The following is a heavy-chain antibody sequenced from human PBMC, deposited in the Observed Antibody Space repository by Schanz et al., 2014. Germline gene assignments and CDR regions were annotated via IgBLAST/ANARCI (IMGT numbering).Heavy chain of an antibody. CDR1: GFSFSRYG. CDR3: AKIGYGGLLNYYIDH. J-gene: IGHJ4*02. V-gene: IGHV3-NL1*01. Sequence: QIQLVESGGGVVQPGTSLRLSCTISGFSFSRYGMHWVRPSAVQVLSFFSFICSSSPFTYYVDSVKGRFTISRDNSKNTLYLQMSSLKTEDTAVYYCAKIGYGGLLNYYIDHWGQGTLVTVSS. CDR2: ICSSSPFT. D-gene: IGHD3-16*01.